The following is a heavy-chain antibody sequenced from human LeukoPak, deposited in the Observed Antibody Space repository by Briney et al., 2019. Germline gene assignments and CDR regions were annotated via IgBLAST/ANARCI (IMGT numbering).Heavy chain of an antibody. D-gene: IGHD2-15*01. CDR2: VIPIFGTA. CDR1: GGPFPTYA. V-gene: IGHV1-69*01. Sequence: SVQGSCHASGGPFPTYAISWVRQAPGQGNEWMGGVIPIFGTANYTQKLQGRVTITADEATSTAYMELSSLRSEDTAVYYCARDSCSGGSCYSRYYYYYGMDVWGKGTTVTVSS. CDR3: ARDSCSGGSCYSRYYYYYGMDV. J-gene: IGHJ6*04.